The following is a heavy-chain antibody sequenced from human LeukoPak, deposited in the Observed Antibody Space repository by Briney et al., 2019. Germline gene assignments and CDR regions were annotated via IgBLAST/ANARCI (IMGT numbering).Heavy chain of an antibody. Sequence: PSETLSLTCSVSGAPVRDYYWSWIRQSPGKGLEWIAYTSYSGDADYNPSLRSRVAMSIDTTNNQFSLRLTSVTAADTAVYYCARHAPGDSSGRFDPCGQGILVTVSS. CDR1: GAPVRDYY. D-gene: IGHD3-22*01. CDR2: TSYSGDA. CDR3: ARHAPGDSSGRFDP. V-gene: IGHV4-59*08. J-gene: IGHJ5*02.